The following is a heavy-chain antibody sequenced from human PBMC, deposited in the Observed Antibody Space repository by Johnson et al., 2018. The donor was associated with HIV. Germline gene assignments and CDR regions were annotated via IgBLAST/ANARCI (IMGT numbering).Heavy chain of an antibody. CDR1: GFTFSSYD. J-gene: IGHJ3*02. CDR2: INWNGVNI. CDR3: ARTDSAPAHDAFDI. Sequence: VQLVESGGDLVQPGGSLRLSCAASGFTFSSYDMTWVRRAPGKGLEWVSGINWNGVNIGYASSVEGRFTISRDNSKNTVYLQMGSLRSEDMAVYYCARTDSAPAHDAFDIWGQGTMVTVSS. V-gene: IGHV3-64*01. D-gene: IGHD4-11*01.